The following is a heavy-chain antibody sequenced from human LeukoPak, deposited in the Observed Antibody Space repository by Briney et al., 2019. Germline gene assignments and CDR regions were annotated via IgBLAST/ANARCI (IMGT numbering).Heavy chain of an antibody. CDR3: AREQGIQLWPDY. CDR1: GFTFSSYG. V-gene: IGHV3-33*01. Sequence: GRSLRLSCAASGFTFSSYGMHWVRQAPGEGLEWVAVIWYDGSNKYYADSVKGRFTISRDNSKNTLYLQMNSLRAEDTAVYYCAREQGIQLWPDYWGQGTLVTVSS. CDR2: IWYDGSNK. D-gene: IGHD5-18*01. J-gene: IGHJ4*02.